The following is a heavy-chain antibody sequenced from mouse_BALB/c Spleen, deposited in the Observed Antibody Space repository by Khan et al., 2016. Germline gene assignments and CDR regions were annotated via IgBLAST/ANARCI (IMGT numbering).Heavy chain of an antibody. CDR2: INSNGGST. D-gene: IGHD2-14*01. CDR1: GFTFSTYG. Sequence: EVELVESGGGLVQPGGSLKLSCAASGFTFSTYGMSWVRQTPDKRLELVATINSNGGSTYYPDSVKGRFTISRDNAKHTLYLQMSSLKSEDKAMYYCARENYRYYFDYWGQGTTLTVSS. J-gene: IGHJ2*01. CDR3: ARENYRYYFDY. V-gene: IGHV5-6-3*01.